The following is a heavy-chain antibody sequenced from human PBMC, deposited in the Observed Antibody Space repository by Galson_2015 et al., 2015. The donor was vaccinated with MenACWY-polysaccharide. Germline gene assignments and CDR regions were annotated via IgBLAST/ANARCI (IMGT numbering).Heavy chain of an antibody. CDR3: ARDPSSSWCINYFDY. J-gene: IGHJ4*02. Sequence: SVKVSCKASGGTFSSYAISWVRQAPGQGLEWMGRIIPILGIANYAQKFQGRVTITADKSTSTAYMELSSLRSEDTAVYYCARDPSSSWCINYFDYWGQGTLVTVSS. CDR2: IIPILGIA. D-gene: IGHD6-13*01. CDR1: GGTFSSYA. V-gene: IGHV1-69*04.